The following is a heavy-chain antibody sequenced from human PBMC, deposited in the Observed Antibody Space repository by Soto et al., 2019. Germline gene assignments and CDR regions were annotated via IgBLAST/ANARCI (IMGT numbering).Heavy chain of an antibody. CDR3: PRYLPADCPYIFDI. CDR1: GFTFGDYA. J-gene: IGHJ3*02. CDR2: IRSETYGGTT. Sequence: SLRLSCTASGFTFGDYAMSWFRQTAGRGLEWVGFIRSETYGGTTEYAASVKGRFSISRDDSESIAHLQMNSLKTEDTAMYYCPRYLPADCPYIFDIWGQGTMVTVSS. D-gene: IGHD2-2*02. V-gene: IGHV3-49*03.